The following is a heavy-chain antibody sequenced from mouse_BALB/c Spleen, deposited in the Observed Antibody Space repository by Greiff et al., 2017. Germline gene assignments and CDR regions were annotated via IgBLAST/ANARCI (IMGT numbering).Heavy chain of an antibody. CDR3: ARSGDGYYYYAMDY. V-gene: IGHV5-17*02. CDR2: ISSGSSTI. J-gene: IGHJ4*01. CDR1: GFTFSSFG. D-gene: IGHD2-3*01. Sequence: EVMLVESGGGLVKPGGSLKLSCAASGFTFSSFGMHWVRQAPEKGLEWVAYISSGSSTIYYADTVKGRFTISRDNPKNTLFLQMTSLRSEDTAMYYCARSGDGYYYYAMDYWGQGTSVTVSS.